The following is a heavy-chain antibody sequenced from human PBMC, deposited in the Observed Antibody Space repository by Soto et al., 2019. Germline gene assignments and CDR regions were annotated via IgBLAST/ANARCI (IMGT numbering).Heavy chain of an antibody. V-gene: IGHV4-59*08. J-gene: IGHJ4*02. CDR3: ASSNYDSPIPLYY. CDR2: IHYSGNT. Sequence: PSETLSLTCTVSGDSIGTYYWSWIRQPPGKGLEWIGYIHYSGNTDYNPSLKSRVTISGDTSKNQFSLKLSSVTAADTAVYYCASSNYDSPIPLYYWGQGTLVTVSS. CDR1: GDSIGTYY. D-gene: IGHD3-22*01.